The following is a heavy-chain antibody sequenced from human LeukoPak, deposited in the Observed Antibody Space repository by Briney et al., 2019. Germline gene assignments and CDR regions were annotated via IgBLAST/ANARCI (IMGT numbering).Heavy chain of an antibody. V-gene: IGHV4-31*03. CDR2: NFNSGST. D-gene: IGHD3-22*01. J-gene: IGHJ4*02. CDR3: AREKTYSDGGGNYYGGVFDY. Sequence: SETLSLTCTVSGGSISSGGYYWSWLRPHPGKGLEWIGYNFNSGSTSNNTYLRGRVTRSVDTSKDQFSLKLSSVTAADTAVYYCAREKTYSDGGGNYYGGVFDYWGQGTLVTVSS. CDR1: GGSISSGGYY.